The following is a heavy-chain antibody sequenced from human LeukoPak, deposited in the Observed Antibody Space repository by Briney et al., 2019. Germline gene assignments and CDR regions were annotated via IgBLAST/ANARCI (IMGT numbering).Heavy chain of an antibody. Sequence: ASVKVSCKASGYTFTSYYIHWVRQAPGQGLEWMGIINPGGGSTSYAQKFQGRVTMTRDTSTSTVYMELSSLRSEDTAVYYCARGVGRAGSLSYWGQGTLVTVSS. D-gene: IGHD3-10*01. CDR3: ARGVGRAGSLSY. CDR1: GYTFTSYY. J-gene: IGHJ4*02. V-gene: IGHV1-46*01. CDR2: INPGGGST.